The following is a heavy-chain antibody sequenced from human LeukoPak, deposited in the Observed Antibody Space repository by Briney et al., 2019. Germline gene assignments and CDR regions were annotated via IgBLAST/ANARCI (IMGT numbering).Heavy chain of an antibody. CDR1: GFTFSSYA. J-gene: IGHJ4*02. CDR3: AKDGRYSGSYWIDY. V-gene: IGHV3-23*01. CDR2: ISGSGGST. Sequence: PGGSLRLSCAASGFTFSSYAMSWVRQAPGKGLEWVSAISGSGGSTYYADSVKGRFTISRDNSENTLYLQMNSLRAEDTAVYYCAKDGRYSGSYWIDYWGQGTLVTVSS. D-gene: IGHD1-26*01.